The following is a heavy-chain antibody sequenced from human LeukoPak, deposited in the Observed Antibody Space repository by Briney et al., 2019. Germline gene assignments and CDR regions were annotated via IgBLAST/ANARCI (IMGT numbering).Heavy chain of an antibody. Sequence: GGSLRLSCAASGFTFSSYGMHWVRQAPGKGLEWVAFIRYDGSNKYYADSVKGRFTISRDNSKNTLYLQMNSLKTEDTAVYYCTTRVEWFQGRMGYWGQGTLVTVSS. CDR2: IRYDGSNK. J-gene: IGHJ4*02. CDR3: TTRVEWFQGRMGY. D-gene: IGHD3-3*01. V-gene: IGHV3-30*02. CDR1: GFTFSSYG.